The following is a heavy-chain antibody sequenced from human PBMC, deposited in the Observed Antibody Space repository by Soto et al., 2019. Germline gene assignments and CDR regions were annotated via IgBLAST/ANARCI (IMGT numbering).Heavy chain of an antibody. D-gene: IGHD6-13*01. CDR3: ARVQEQQLVISCFEP. V-gene: IGHV3-21*01. CDR1: GFTFSSYS. CDR2: ISSSSSYI. J-gene: IGHJ5*02. Sequence: LRLSCAASGFTFSSYSMNWVRQAPGKGLEWVSSISSSSSYIYYADSVKGRFTISRDNAKNSLYLQMNSLRAEDTAVYYCARVQEQQLVISCFEPWGQGTLVTVSS.